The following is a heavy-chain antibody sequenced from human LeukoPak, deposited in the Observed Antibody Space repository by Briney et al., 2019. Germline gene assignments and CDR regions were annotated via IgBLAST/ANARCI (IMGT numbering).Heavy chain of an antibody. CDR3: TKAPLRSCSGAFCYPFDY. CDR1: GFTFSNYA. J-gene: IGHJ4*02. D-gene: IGHD2-8*02. Sequence: GGSLRLSCAASGFTFSNYAMSWVRQTPGKGLEWVAATVGGRPDTYHAESVKGRFTVSRDDSRDTLFLQMNRLSVDDTAIYYCTKAPLRSCSGAFCYPFDYWGQGTLVTVSS. CDR2: TVGGRPDT. V-gene: IGHV3-23*01.